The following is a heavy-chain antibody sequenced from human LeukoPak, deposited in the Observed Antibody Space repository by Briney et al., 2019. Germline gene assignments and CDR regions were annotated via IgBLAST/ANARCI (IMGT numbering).Heavy chain of an antibody. V-gene: IGHV1-46*01. Sequence: ASVKVSCKASGYTFTSYFMHWVRQAPGQGLEWMGIINPSGGSTSYAQKFQGRVTMTRDTSTSTVYMELSSLRSEDTAVYYCARREGWNDFDYWGQGTLVTVSS. D-gene: IGHD1-1*01. J-gene: IGHJ4*02. CDR1: GYTFTSYF. CDR2: INPSGGST. CDR3: ARREGWNDFDY.